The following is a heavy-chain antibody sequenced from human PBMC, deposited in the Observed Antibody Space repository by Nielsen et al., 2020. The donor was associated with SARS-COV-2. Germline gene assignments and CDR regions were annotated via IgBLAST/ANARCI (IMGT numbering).Heavy chain of an antibody. V-gene: IGHV4-59*01. J-gene: IGHJ2*01. CDR3: ARQTGDDYDFWSGYFENWYFDL. CDR2: IYYSGST. CDR1: GGSISSYY. Sequence: SETLSLTCTVSGGSISSYYWSWIRQPPGKGLEWIGYIYYSGSTNYNPSLKSRVTISVDTSKNQFSLKLSSVTAADTAVYYCARQTGDDYDFWSGYFENWYFDLWGRGSLVTVSS. D-gene: IGHD3-3*01.